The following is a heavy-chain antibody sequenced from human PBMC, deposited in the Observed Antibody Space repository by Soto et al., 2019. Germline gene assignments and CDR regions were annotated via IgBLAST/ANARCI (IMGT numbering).Heavy chain of an antibody. Sequence: ASVQVSCTASGYPFTSYGISWGRQAPGQGIEWMGWISAYNGNTNYAQKLQGRVTMTTDTSTSTAYMELRSLRSDDTAVYYCARDGLTATSLAFYYYYFGMDGCGQVTQVTFAS. J-gene: IGHJ6*01. CDR1: GYPFTSYG. CDR3: ARDGLTATSLAFYYYYFGMDG. D-gene: IGHD1-1*01. CDR2: ISAYNGNT. V-gene: IGHV1-18*01.